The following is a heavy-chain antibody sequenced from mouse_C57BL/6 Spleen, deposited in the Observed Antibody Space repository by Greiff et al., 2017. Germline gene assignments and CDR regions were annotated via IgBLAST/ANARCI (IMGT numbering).Heavy chain of an antibody. V-gene: IGHV1-4*01. CDR2: INPSSGYT. D-gene: IGHD2-13*01. CDR1: GYTFTSYT. J-gene: IGHJ1*03. Sequence: VQLQQSGAELARPGASVKMSCKASGYTFTSYTMHWVKQRPGQGLEWIGYINPSSGYTKYNQKFKDKATLTADKSSSTAYMQLSSLTSEDSAVYYCARGETSGYFDVWGTGTTVTVSS. CDR3: ARGETSGYFDV.